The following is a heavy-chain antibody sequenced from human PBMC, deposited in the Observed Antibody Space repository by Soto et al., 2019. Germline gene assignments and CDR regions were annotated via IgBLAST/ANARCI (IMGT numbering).Heavy chain of an antibody. CDR2: IIPIFGTA. D-gene: IGHD5-18*01. J-gene: IGHJ4*02. Sequence: SVKVSCKASGGTFSSYAISWVRQAPGQGLEWMGGIIPIFGTANYAQKFQGRVTMTRDTSTSTVYMELSSLRSEDTAVYYCARYSYAFGVDYWGQGTLVTVSS. CDR3: ARYSYAFGVDY. V-gene: IGHV1-69*05. CDR1: GGTFSSYA.